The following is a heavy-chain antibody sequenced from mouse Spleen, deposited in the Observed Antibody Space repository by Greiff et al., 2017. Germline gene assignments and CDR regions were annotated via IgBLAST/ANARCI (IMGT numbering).Heavy chain of an antibody. Sequence: VQLQQSGAELVRPGSSVKISCKASGYAFSSYWMNWVKQRPGQGLEWIGQIYPGDGDTNYNGKFKGKATLTADKSSSTAYMQLSSLTSEDSAVYFCARSYDYDDAMDYWGQGTSVTVSS. CDR3: ARSYDYDDAMDY. CDR1: GYAFSSYW. V-gene: IGHV1-80*01. CDR2: IYPGDGDT. D-gene: IGHD2-4*01. J-gene: IGHJ4*01.